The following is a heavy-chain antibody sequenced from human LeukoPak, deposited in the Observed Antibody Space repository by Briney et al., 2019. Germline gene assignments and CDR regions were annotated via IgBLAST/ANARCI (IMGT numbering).Heavy chain of an antibody. Sequence: ASVKVSCKASGYTFTDDYVHWVRQAPGQGLEWMGWINPNSGGTNYAQKFQGRVTMTRDTSISTAYMELSRLRSDDTAVYYCARAFEWDLLSFLCNYWGQGTLVTVSS. D-gene: IGHD1-26*01. CDR1: GYTFTDDY. CDR3: ARAFEWDLLSFLCNY. J-gene: IGHJ4*02. V-gene: IGHV1-2*02. CDR2: INPNSGGT.